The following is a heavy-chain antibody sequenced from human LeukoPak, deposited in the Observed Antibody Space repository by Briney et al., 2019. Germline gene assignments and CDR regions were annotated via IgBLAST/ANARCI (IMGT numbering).Heavy chain of an antibody. J-gene: IGHJ6*03. Sequence: ASVEVSCKASGYTFTGYYMHWVRQAPGQGLEWMGWINPNSGGTNYAQKFQGRVTMTRDTSISTAYMELSRLRSDDTAVYYCARAPYYYGSGTRTYYYYYMDVWGKGTTVTISS. CDR3: ARAPYYYGSGTRTYYYYYMDV. CDR1: GYTFTGYY. D-gene: IGHD3-10*01. CDR2: INPNSGGT. V-gene: IGHV1-2*02.